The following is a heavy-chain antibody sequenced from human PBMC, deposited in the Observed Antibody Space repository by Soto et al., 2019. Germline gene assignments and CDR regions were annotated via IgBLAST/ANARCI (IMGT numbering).Heavy chain of an antibody. Sequence: ESGGGLVQPAGSLRLSCVASGFTFSDHYIDWVRQAPGKGLEWVGRIRNKANSYSTEYAASVKGRFTMSRDESKNTAYLHMNRLRIEDSAVYYCARAPKVGSWNHFDCWGQGTLGTVSS. J-gene: IGHJ4*02. D-gene: IGHD6-13*01. CDR2: IRNKANSYST. V-gene: IGHV3-72*01. CDR1: GFTFSDHY. CDR3: ARAPKVGSWNHFDC.